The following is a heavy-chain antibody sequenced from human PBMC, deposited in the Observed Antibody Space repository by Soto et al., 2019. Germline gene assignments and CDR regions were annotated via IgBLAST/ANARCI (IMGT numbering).Heavy chain of an antibody. Sequence: QVQLVESGGGVVQPGRSLRLSCAASGFTFSSYAMHWVRQAPGKGLEWVAVISYDGSNKYYADSVKGRFTISRDNSKNTLYLQMNSLIAEDTAVYYCATLTDEDYWGQGTLVTVSS. J-gene: IGHJ4*02. CDR2: ISYDGSNK. V-gene: IGHV3-30-3*01. CDR1: GFTFSSYA. CDR3: ATLTDEDY.